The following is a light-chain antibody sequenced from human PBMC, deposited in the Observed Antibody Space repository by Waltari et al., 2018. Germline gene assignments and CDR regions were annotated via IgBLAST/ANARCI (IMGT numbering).Light chain of an antibody. J-gene: IGLJ1*01. Sequence: QSVLTQPPSVSAAPGQKVTISCSGSSSNIGGNSVSWYQQLPGTAPKLLIYDNSNRPSGIPDRFSVSKAGTSATLGITGLQTGDEADYYCGTWDSSLSAYVFGTGTKVTVL. V-gene: IGLV1-51*01. CDR1: SSNIGGNS. CDR3: GTWDSSLSAYV. CDR2: DNS.